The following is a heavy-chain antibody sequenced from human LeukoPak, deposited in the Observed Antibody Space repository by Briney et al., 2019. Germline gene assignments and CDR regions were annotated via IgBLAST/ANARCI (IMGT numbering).Heavy chain of an antibody. D-gene: IGHD3-22*01. CDR3: ARMIAPHYYYYGMDV. J-gene: IGHJ6*02. Sequence: ASVKVSCKASGYTFTSYDINWVRQATGQGLEWMGWMNPNSGNTGYAQKFQGRVTITADESTSTAYMELSSLRSEDTAVYYCARMIAPHYYYYGMDVWGQGTTVTVSS. CDR1: GYTFTSYD. V-gene: IGHV1-8*01. CDR2: MNPNSGNT.